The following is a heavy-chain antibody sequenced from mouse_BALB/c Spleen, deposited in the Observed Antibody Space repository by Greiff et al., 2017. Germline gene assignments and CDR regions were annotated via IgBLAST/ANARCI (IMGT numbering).Heavy chain of an antibody. V-gene: IGHV3-6*02. Sequence: EVKVEESGPGLVKPSQSLSLTCSVTGYSITSGYYWNWIRQFPGNKLEWMGYISYDGSNNYNPSLKNRISITRDTSKNQFFLKLNSVTTEDTATYYCARGYDPFDYWGQGTTLTVSS. CDR1: GYSITSGYY. D-gene: IGHD2-3*01. CDR3: ARGYDPFDY. CDR2: ISYDGSN. J-gene: IGHJ2*01.